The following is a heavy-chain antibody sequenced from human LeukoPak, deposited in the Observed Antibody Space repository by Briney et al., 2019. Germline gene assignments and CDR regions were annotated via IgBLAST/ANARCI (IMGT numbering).Heavy chain of an antibody. D-gene: IGHD1-26*01. J-gene: IGHJ4*02. CDR3: ARDLTGAPRGFDY. CDR2: IYHSGST. V-gene: IGHV4-38-2*02. Sequence: SETLSLTCTVSGYSISSGYYWGWIRQPPGKGLEWIGSIYHSGSTYYNPSLKSRVTISVDTSKNQFSLKLSSVTAADTAVYYCARDLTGAPRGFDYWGQGTLVTVSS. CDR1: GYSISSGYY.